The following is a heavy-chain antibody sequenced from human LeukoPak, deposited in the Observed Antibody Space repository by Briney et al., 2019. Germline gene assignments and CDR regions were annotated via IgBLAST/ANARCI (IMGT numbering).Heavy chain of an antibody. CDR1: GFTFSSYS. D-gene: IGHD6-19*01. V-gene: IGHV3-7*01. CDR3: SRSSIAVAWN. Sequence: SGGSLRLSCAASGFTFSSYSMNWVRQAPGKGLEWVANIKQDGSEKFYVDSVRGRFTISRDNAKNSLYLQMNSLRAEDTAIYYCSRSSIAVAWNWGQGTLVTVSS. J-gene: IGHJ4*02. CDR2: IKQDGSEK.